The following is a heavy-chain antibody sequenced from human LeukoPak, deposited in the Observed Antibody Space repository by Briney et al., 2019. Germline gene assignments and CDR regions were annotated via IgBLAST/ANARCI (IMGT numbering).Heavy chain of an antibody. V-gene: IGHV3-30*18. J-gene: IGHJ4*02. CDR2: ISYDGSDK. CDR3: AKDRWTRRTSMAGQDY. CDR1: RFTLSSYG. D-gene: IGHD6-19*01. Sequence: PGRSLRLSCAASRFTLSSYGMHWVRQAPGKGLEWVAIISYDGSDKYYADSVKGRFTISRDNSRNTLYLDLNSLRLEDSGIYYCAKDRWTRRTSMAGQDYWGRGTLVTVSS.